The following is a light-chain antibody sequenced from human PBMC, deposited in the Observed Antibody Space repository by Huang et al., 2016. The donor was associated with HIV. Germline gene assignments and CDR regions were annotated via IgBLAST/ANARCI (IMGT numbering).Light chain of an antibody. J-gene: IGKJ4*01. CDR1: QNVGTS. CDR2: DAS. Sequence: IRMTQSPSSLSASTGDRVTITCRASQNVGTSLAWYQQRPGRAPVLLIDDASTLQRGVPSRFSGSGSLTVFTLTIGCLQVEDAATYYCQHSDGLSPLTFGGGT. V-gene: IGKV1-8*01. CDR3: QHSDGLSPLT.